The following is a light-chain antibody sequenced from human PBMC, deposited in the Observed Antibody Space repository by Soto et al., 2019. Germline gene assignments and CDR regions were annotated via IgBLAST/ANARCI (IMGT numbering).Light chain of an antibody. CDR1: SSNIGAGYD. Sequence: QSVLTQQPSVSGAPGRRVTISCTGSSSNIGAGYDVHWYQQLPGTAPKLLIYGNSNRPSGVPDRFSGSKSGTSASLAITGLQAEDEAVYYCQSYDISLSGWVFGGGTKLTVL. J-gene: IGLJ2*01. CDR2: GNS. CDR3: QSYDISLSGWV. V-gene: IGLV1-40*01.